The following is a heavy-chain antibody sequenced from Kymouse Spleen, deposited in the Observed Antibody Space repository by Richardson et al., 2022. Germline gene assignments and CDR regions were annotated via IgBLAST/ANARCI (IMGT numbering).Heavy chain of an antibody. Sequence: QVQLQQWGAGLLKPSETLSLTCAVYGGSFSGYYWSWIRQPPGKGLEWIGEINHSGSTNYNPSLKSRVTISVDTSKNQFSLKLSSVTAADTAVYYCARDSSSFSFDYWGQGTLVTVSS. D-gene: IGHD6-6*01. V-gene: IGHV4-34*01. J-gene: IGHJ4*02. CDR3: ARDSSSFSFDY. CDR1: GGSFSGYY. CDR2: INHSGST.